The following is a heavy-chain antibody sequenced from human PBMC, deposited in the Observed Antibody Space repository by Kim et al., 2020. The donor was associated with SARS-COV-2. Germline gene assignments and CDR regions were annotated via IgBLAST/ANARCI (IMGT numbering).Heavy chain of an antibody. CDR2: STHSGTT. J-gene: IGHJ4*02. V-gene: IGHV4-34*01. D-gene: IGHD6-19*01. CDR1: GGSFSPDF. CDR3: ARKGLGTEAAYY. Sequence: SETLSLTCAVYGGSFSPDFWTWIRQPPGKGLEWIGESTHSGTTNYNPSLKSRVTISVDTSKNQFSLKLNSVTAADTAVYYCARKGLGTEAAYYWGQGTLVTVSS.